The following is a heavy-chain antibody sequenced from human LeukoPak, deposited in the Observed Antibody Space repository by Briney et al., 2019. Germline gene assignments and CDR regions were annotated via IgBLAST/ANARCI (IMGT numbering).Heavy chain of an antibody. Sequence: PSETLSLTCTVSGGSISSSTYYWGWIRRPPGKGLEWIGSIYYSGSTYYNPSLKSRVTISVDTSKNQFSLKLSSVTAADTAVYYCARHGNSGYDYFDYWGQGTLVTVSS. CDR1: GGSISSSTYY. D-gene: IGHD5-12*01. J-gene: IGHJ4*02. V-gene: IGHV4-39*01. CDR3: ARHGNSGYDYFDY. CDR2: IYYSGST.